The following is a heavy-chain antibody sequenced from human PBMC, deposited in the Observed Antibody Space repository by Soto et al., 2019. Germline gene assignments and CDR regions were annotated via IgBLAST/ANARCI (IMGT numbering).Heavy chain of an antibody. V-gene: IGHV3-73*01. CDR2: IRSKANSYAT. CDR1: GFTFSGSA. D-gene: IGHD6-19*01. CDR3: TFGLSIAVTGTVGY. J-gene: IGHJ4*02. Sequence: PGGSLRLSCAASGFTFSGSAMHWVRQASGKGLEWVGRIRSKANSYATAYAASVKGRFTISRDDSKNTAYLQMNSLKTEDTAVYYCTFGLSIAVTGTVGYWGQGTLVTVSS.